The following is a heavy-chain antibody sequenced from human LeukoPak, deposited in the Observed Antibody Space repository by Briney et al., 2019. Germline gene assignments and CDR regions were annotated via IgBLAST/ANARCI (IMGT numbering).Heavy chain of an antibody. V-gene: IGHV3-7*03. CDR1: GLIFSSYW. J-gene: IGHJ4*02. CDR3: AKGSTSSRPYYFDY. CDR2: IKKDGSEM. Sequence: GGSLRLSCAASGLIFSSYWMSWVRQAPGKGLEWVANIKKDGSEMYYVDSVKGRFTISRDNSKNTLDLQMSSLSAEDTAVYYCAKGSTSSRPYYFDYWGQGALVTVSS. D-gene: IGHD2-2*01.